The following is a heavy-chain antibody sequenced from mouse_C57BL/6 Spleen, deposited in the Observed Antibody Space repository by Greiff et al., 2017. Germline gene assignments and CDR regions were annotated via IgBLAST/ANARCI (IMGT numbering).Heavy chain of an antibody. V-gene: IGHV6-3*01. D-gene: IGHD2-4*01. CDR3: TGRIIIAYDYEAWFAY. CDR1: GFTFSNYW. Sequence: EVKLQESGGGLVQPGGSMKLSCVASGFTFSNYWMNWVRQSPEKGLEWVAQIRLKSDNYATHYAESVKGRFTISRDDSKSSVYLQMNNLRAEDTGIYYCTGRIIIAYDYEAWFAYWGQGTLVTVSA. CDR2: IRLKSDNYAT. J-gene: IGHJ3*01.